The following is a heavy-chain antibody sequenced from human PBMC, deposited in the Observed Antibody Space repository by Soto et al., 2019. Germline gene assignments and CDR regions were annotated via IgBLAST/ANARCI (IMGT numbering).Heavy chain of an antibody. CDR1: GFTFSSYS. Sequence: GSLRLSCSASGFTFSSYSMNWVRQAPGKGLEWVSSISSSSSYIYYADSVKGRFTISRDNAKNSLYLQMNSLRAEDTAVYYCARASLDSSGWSRHFDYWGQGTLVTVSS. CDR2: ISSSSSYI. CDR3: ARASLDSSGWSRHFDY. V-gene: IGHV3-21*01. J-gene: IGHJ4*02. D-gene: IGHD6-19*01.